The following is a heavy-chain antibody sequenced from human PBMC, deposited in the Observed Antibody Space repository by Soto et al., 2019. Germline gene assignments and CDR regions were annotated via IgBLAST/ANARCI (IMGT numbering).Heavy chain of an antibody. D-gene: IGHD2-21*01. CDR1: GYTFTSYD. CDR3: ARERTYFGAY. CDR2: MNPNSGNT. Sequence: QVQLVQSGAEVKKPGASVKVSCKASGYTFTSYDINWVRQATGQGLEWMGWMNPNSGNTGHAQKFQGRVTMTRNTSLSTAYMQLIRLRSDDTAVYCCARERTYFGAYWGQGALVTVSS. V-gene: IGHV1-8*01. J-gene: IGHJ4*02.